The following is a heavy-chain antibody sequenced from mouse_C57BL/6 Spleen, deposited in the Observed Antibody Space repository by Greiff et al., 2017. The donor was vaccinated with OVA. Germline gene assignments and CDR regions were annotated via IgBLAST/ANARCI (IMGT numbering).Heavy chain of an antibody. CDR1: GFTFSSYA. J-gene: IGHJ1*03. CDR2: ISDGGSYT. Sequence: EVQLVESGGGLVKPGGSLTLSCAASGFTFSSYAMSWVRQTPEKRLEWVATISDGGSYTYYPDNVKGRFTISRDNAKNNLYLQMSHLKSEDTAMYYCAREEYFDVWGTGTTVTVSS. V-gene: IGHV5-4*01. CDR3: AREEYFDV.